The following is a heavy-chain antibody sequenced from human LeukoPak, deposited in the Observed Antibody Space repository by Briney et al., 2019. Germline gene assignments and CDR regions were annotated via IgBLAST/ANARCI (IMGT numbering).Heavy chain of an antibody. D-gene: IGHD2/OR15-2a*01. J-gene: IGHJ4*02. CDR1: GGSISSSSYY. CDR2: IFHRGTA. V-gene: IGHV4-39*07. Sequence: SETLSLTCTVSGGSISSSSYYWGWIRQPPGKGLEWIGSIFHRGTAHYNSSPSLRNRVTISMDTSTNQFSLKLTSVTASDTALYYCATHGLGIVTAANFDYWGQGTLVTVSS. CDR3: ATHGLGIVTAANFDY.